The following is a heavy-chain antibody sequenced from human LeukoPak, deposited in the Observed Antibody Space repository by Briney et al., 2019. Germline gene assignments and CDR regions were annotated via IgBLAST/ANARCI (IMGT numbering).Heavy chain of an antibody. CDR1: GGSISSYY. D-gene: IGHD3-10*01. CDR2: IYTSGST. CDR3: AKVAGPVGSGSWFMDV. Sequence: PSETLSLTCSVSGGSISSYYLNWIRQSAGKGLEWIGRIYTSGSTTYNPSLKSRVTMSVDTSKKQVSLKLTSVTAADTAVYYCAKVAGPVGSGSWFMDVWGQGTTVTVSS. J-gene: IGHJ6*02. V-gene: IGHV4-4*07.